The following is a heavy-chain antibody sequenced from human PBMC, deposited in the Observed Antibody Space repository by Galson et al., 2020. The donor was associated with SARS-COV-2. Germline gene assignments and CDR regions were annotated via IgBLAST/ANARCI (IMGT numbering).Heavy chain of an antibody. CDR2: IYRSGGT. J-gene: IGHJ4*02. CDR3: ARPNPRRLQFGSDFDY. Sequence: SETLSLTCAVSGGSISSGSYSWNWIRQPPGKGLEWIGYIYRSGGTYYNPSLKRRVTIRIDTSKNQFSLKRSSVTAADTAVYYCARPNPRRLQFGSDFDYWGQGNLVNVSS. V-gene: IGHV4-30-2*01. CDR1: GGSISSGSYS. D-gene: IGHD5-12*01.